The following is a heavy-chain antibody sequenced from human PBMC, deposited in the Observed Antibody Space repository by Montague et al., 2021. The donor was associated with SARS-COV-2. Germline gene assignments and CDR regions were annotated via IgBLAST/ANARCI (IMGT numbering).Heavy chain of an antibody. CDR1: GGSFSTYS. V-gene: IGHV4-34*01. D-gene: IGHD3-10*01. CDR3: ARLGDGVVPSPILGVGPYYSYYYMDV. J-gene: IGHJ6*03. CDR2: IHHGGST. Sequence: SETLSLTCAAHGGSFSTYSWNWIRRPPGKGLEWIGEIHHGGSTNYNPSLKSRVTISADTSKHPFSLKLTSVAAADTAVYYCARLGDGVVPSPILGVGPYYSYYYMDVWGKGTTVTVSS.